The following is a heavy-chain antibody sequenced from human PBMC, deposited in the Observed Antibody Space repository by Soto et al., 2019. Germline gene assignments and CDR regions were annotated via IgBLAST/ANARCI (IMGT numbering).Heavy chain of an antibody. V-gene: IGHV5-51*01. Sequence: GESLKISCKGSGYSFTNYWIGWVRQMPGKGLEWMGIIYPSDSTVKYSPSVQGQVTMSVDKSISTAYLQWSSLKASDAAVYYCARGNVANYFEPWGQGTLVTVSS. D-gene: IGHD1-7*01. CDR2: IYPSDSTV. CDR1: GYSFTNYW. J-gene: IGHJ5*02. CDR3: ARGNVANYFEP.